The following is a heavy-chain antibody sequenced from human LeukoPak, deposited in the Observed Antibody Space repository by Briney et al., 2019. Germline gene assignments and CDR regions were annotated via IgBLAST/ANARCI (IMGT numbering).Heavy chain of an antibody. J-gene: IGHJ6*02. CDR3: AKDIHAGDYIYYGLDI. CDR1: GFTFDDYA. CDR2: ISWNSGSI. Sequence: GGSLRLSCAASGFTFDDYAIHWVRQAPGKGLEWVSGISWNSGSIGYADSVKGRFTISRDNDKNSLYLQMNSLRAEDLASHHCAKDIHAGDYIYYGLDISGLG. V-gene: IGHV3-9*03. D-gene: IGHD3-16*01.